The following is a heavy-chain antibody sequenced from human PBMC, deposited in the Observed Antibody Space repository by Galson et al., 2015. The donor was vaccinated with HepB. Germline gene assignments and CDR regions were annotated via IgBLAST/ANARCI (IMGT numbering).Heavy chain of an antibody. Sequence: SLRLSCATSGFTFSSYAMSWVRQAPGKGLEWVSAISGSGGSTYYADSVKGRFTISRDNSKNTLYLQMNSLRAEDTAVYYCAKAYRITMVRGVKQIDAFDIWGQGTMVTVSS. D-gene: IGHD3-10*01. CDR1: GFTFSSYA. CDR3: AKAYRITMVRGVKQIDAFDI. V-gene: IGHV3-23*01. J-gene: IGHJ3*02. CDR2: ISGSGGST.